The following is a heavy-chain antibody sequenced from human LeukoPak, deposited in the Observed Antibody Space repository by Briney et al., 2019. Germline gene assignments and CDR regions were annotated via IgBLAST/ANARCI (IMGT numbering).Heavy chain of an antibody. CDR2: IRYDGSNK. Sequence: GGSLRLSCAASGFTFSSYGMHWVRQAPGKGLEWVAFIRYDGSNKYYADPVKGRFTISRDNSKNTLYLQMNSLRAEDTAVYYCAKDFGYYYYYMDVWGKGTTVTVSS. J-gene: IGHJ6*03. CDR3: AKDFGYYYYYMDV. V-gene: IGHV3-30*02. CDR1: GFTFSSYG. D-gene: IGHD3-10*01.